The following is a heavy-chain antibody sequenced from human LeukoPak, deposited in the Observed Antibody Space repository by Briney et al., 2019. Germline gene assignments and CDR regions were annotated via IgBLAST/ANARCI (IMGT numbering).Heavy chain of an antibody. D-gene: IGHD5-12*01. CDR2: IHYYGST. J-gene: IGHJ5*02. CDR1: GCSISGSY. V-gene: IGHV4-59*01. Sequence: SVTLSLNCTVSGCSISGSYWNWIRQPPGKGLEGIGCIHYYGSTNYNPSLKSRVTIPLHTSKNQFSLRLTSVSAADTAVYYCAIEHDGATYSNLWGQGTLVAVSS. CDR3: AIEHDGATYSNL.